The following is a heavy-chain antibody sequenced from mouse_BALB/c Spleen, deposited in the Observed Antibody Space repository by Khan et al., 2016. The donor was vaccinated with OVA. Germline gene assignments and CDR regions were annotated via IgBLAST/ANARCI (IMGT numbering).Heavy chain of an antibody. V-gene: IGHV1S56*01. CDR1: GYTFTSYD. J-gene: IGHJ4*01. CDR3: EREGKRGVAMDY. CDR2: IYPGDGST. Sequence: QVQLQQSGPELVKPGALVKISCKASGYTFTSYDINWVRQRPGQGLEWIGWIYPGDGSTEYNDKFKGKVTLTADKSSITAYLQFTSLTSETSAVYYCEREGKRGVAMDYWGRGTSDTVSS.